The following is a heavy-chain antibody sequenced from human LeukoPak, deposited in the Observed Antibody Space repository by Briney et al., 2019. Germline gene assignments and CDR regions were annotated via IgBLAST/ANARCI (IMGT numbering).Heavy chain of an antibody. D-gene: IGHD5-18*01. V-gene: IGHV4-34*01. CDR1: GGSFSGYY. CDR3: ARGGYSYGPFDY. J-gene: IGHJ4*02. CDR2: INHSGST. Sequence: PSETLSLTCAVYGGSFSGYYWSWIRQPPGKGLEWIGEINHSGSTNYNPSLKSRVTISVDTSKNQFSLKLSSVTAADTAVHYCARGGYSYGPFDYWGQGTLVTVSS.